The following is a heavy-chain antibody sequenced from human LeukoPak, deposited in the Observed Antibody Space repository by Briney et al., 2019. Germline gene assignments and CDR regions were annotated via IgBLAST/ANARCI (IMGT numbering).Heavy chain of an antibody. CDR1: GFTFRVYE. D-gene: IGHD3-10*01. CDR3: AGGDYYGSQNYTFDI. Sequence: GVLRLSCAASGFTFRVYEMQWIRQAPGKGLEWVSYISGRGDTIYYADSVKGRFTISRDNARNSLYLQMNSLRSEDTALYYCAGGDYYGSQNYTFDIWGQGTMVTVSS. J-gene: IGHJ3*02. CDR2: ISGRGDTI. V-gene: IGHV3-48*03.